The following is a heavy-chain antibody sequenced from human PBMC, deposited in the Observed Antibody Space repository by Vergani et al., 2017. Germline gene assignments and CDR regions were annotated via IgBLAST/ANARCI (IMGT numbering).Heavy chain of an antibody. CDR3: ARDLGRYSSSWYFDL. Sequence: QVQLVQSGAEVKKPGASVKVSCKASGYTFIGYGISWVRQAPGQGLEWMGWISAYNGNTNYAQKLKGRVTMTTDTSTTTAYMELRSLRSDDTAVYYCARDLGRYSSSWYFDLWGRGTLVTVSS. V-gene: IGHV1-18*04. J-gene: IGHJ2*01. CDR1: GYTFIGYG. D-gene: IGHD2-2*01. CDR2: ISAYNGNT.